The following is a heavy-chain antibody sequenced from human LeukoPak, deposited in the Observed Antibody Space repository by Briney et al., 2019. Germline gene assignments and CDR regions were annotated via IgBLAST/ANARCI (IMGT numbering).Heavy chain of an antibody. CDR1: GFTFDDYA. CDR3: AKSSDSDVFDI. CDR2: ISWNSDSI. Sequence: GGSLRLSCAASGFTFDDYAIHWVRQAPGKGLEWVSGISWNSDSIGYADSVKGRFTISRDNAKNSLYLQMNSLRAEDTALYYCAKSSDSDVFDIWGQGTVATVSS. V-gene: IGHV3-9*01. J-gene: IGHJ3*02.